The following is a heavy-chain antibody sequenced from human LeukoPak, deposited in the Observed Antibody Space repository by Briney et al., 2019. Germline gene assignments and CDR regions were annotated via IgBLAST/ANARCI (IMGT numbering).Heavy chain of an antibody. Sequence: GESLKISCKGSGYSFTSYWISWVRQMPGKGLEWMGRIDPSDSYTNYSPFFQGHVTISADKSISTAYLQWSSLKASDTAMYYCASSRYCSGGSCYLYYFDYWGQGTLVTVSS. CDR2: IDPSDSYT. CDR1: GYSFTSYW. V-gene: IGHV5-10-1*01. D-gene: IGHD2-15*01. CDR3: ASSRYCSGGSCYLYYFDY. J-gene: IGHJ4*02.